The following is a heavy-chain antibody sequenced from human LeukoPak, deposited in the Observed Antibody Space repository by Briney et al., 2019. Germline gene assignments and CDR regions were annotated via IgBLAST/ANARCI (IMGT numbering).Heavy chain of an antibody. Sequence: ASVKVSCKASRYTFTGYYMHWLRQAPGQGLEWMGWINPNSGGTNYAQKFQGRVTMTRDTSISTAYMELSRLRSDDTAVYYCARSGPRRGTAMVTLPFDYWGQGTLVTVSS. V-gene: IGHV1-2*02. CDR2: INPNSGGT. D-gene: IGHD5-18*01. J-gene: IGHJ4*02. CDR1: RYTFTGYY. CDR3: ARSGPRRGTAMVTLPFDY.